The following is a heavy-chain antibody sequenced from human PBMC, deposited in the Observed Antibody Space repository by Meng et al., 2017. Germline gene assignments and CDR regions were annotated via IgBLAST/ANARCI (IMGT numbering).Heavy chain of an antibody. CDR3: ATRGNPYLDC. CDR1: AHTLSSDG. CDR2: INAYNGYT. Sequence: GQLGQSGAEVKKPGASVKVSCNASAHTLSSDGFAWVRQAPGQGLEWMGWINAYNGYTDYAQKFLGRVTLTTDTSTNTGYMELRSLTSDDTAVYYCATRGNPYLDCWGQGTLVTVSS. J-gene: IGHJ4*02. V-gene: IGHV1-18*01.